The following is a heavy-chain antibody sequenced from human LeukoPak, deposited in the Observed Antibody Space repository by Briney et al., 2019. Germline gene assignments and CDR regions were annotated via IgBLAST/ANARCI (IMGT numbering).Heavy chain of an antibody. CDR1: GFTFDDYA. Sequence: DPGRSLRLSCAASGFTFDDYAMHWVRQVPGKGLEWVSGISWNSGSIDYADSVKGRFTISRDNAKKSLYLQMNSLRAEDTALYYCAKDRGSTPRYGMDDWGQGTTVTVSS. D-gene: IGHD5/OR15-5a*01. J-gene: IGHJ6*02. CDR3: AKDRGSTPRYGMDD. CDR2: ISWNSGSI. V-gene: IGHV3-9*01.